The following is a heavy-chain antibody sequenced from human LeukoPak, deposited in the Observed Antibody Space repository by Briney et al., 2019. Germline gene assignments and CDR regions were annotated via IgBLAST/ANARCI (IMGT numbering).Heavy chain of an antibody. CDR2: IYTSGST. J-gene: IGHJ4*02. V-gene: IGHV4-61*02. D-gene: IGHD4-17*01. Sequence: SETLSLTCTVSGGSISSGSYYWSWIRQPAGKGLEWIGRIYTSGSTNYNPSLKSRVTISVDTSKNQFSLKLSSVTAADTAVYYCAGLPRGGDYQGGFDYWGQGTLVTVSS. CDR3: AGLPRGGDYQGGFDY. CDR1: GGSISSGSYY.